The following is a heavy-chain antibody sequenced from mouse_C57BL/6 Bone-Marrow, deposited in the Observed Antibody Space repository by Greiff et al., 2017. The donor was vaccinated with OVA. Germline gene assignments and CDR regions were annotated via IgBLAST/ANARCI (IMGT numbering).Heavy chain of an antibody. D-gene: IGHD1-1*01. CDR3: ERQWTTVDFGD. CDR2: IYPGAGDT. V-gene: IGHV1-82*01. CDR1: GYAFSSSW. Sequence: QVQLQQSGPELVKPGASVTISCKASGYAFSSSWMNWVKQRPGKGLEWIGRIYPGAGDTNSNGKFTGKATLTADKSSSTAYMRLSSLTAEDSAVYFCERQWTTVDFGDWGKGTTLTVAS. J-gene: IGHJ2*01.